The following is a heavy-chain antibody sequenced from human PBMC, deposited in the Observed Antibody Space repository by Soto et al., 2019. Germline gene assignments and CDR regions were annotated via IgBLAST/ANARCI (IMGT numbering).Heavy chain of an antibody. Sequence: QVQLVQSGAEVKKSGASVKVSCKASGYTFSGYYMHWVRQAPGEGLEWMGWINPNNGDTNFAQKFQGRVTMTRDTAISTGYLEMSSLRSDDTAVYYCAKGPTVFGVVRPFELWGQGTLVTVSS. V-gene: IGHV1-2*02. CDR1: GYTFSGYY. J-gene: IGHJ4*02. CDR3: AKGPTVFGVVRPFEL. D-gene: IGHD3-3*01. CDR2: INPNNGDT.